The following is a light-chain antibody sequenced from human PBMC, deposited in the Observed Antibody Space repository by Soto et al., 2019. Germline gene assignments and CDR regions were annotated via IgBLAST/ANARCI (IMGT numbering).Light chain of an antibody. CDR1: QSAGNF. Sequence: EIVMTQSPATLSVSPGETASLSCRASQSAGNFLAWYQQKPGQAPRLLIYYISTRATGIPARFSGSGSGTDFTLTITSLEPEDFAVYYCQQRSSWPPTFGQGTRLEIK. CDR2: YIS. V-gene: IGKV3-11*01. CDR3: QQRSSWPPT. J-gene: IGKJ5*01.